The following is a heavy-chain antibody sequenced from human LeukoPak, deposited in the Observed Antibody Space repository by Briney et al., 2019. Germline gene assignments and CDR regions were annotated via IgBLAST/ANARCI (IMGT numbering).Heavy chain of an antibody. Sequence: SETLSLTCTVSGGSISSGGSYWSWIRQHPGKGLEWIGYIYYSGSTYYNPSLKSRVTISVDTSKNQFSLKLSSVTAADTAVYYCARVRYYYDSSGYYSKLYYFDYWGQGTLVTVSS. CDR3: ARVRYYYDSSGYYSKLYYFDY. CDR1: GGSISSGGSY. J-gene: IGHJ4*02. D-gene: IGHD3-22*01. V-gene: IGHV4-31*03. CDR2: IYYSGST.